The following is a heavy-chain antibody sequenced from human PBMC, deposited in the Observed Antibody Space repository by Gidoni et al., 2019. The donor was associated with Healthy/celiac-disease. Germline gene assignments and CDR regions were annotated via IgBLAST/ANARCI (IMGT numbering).Heavy chain of an antibody. D-gene: IGHD6-19*01. Sequence: QVQLQESGPGLVTPSQTLSLTCTVSGGSISSGGYYWSWIRQHPGKGLEWIGYIYYSGSTYYNPSLKSRVTISVDTSKNQFSLKLSSVTAADTAVYYCARVWGESGAVAGTVGYFDYWGQGTLVTVSS. CDR2: IYYSGST. J-gene: IGHJ4*02. V-gene: IGHV4-31*03. CDR1: GGSISSGGYY. CDR3: ARVWGESGAVAGTVGYFDY.